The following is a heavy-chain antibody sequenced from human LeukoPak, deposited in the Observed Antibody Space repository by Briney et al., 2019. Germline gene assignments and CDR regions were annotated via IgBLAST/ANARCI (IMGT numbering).Heavy chain of an antibody. CDR1: GGPISSSSYY. CDR2: IYYSGST. V-gene: IGHV4-39*01. J-gene: IGHJ3*02. CDR3: GRSGYYRDAFDI. D-gene: IGHD3-22*01. Sequence: ETLSLTCTVSGGPISSSSYYWGWIRQPPGKGLEWIGSIYYSGSTYYNPSLKSQVTISVDTSKNQFSLKLSSVTAADTAVYQCGRSGYYRDAFDIWGRGTMVTVSS.